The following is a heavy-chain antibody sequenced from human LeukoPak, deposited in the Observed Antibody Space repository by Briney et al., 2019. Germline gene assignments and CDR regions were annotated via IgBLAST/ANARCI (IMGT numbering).Heavy chain of an antibody. CDR1: GGSITNYY. J-gene: IGHJ4*02. V-gene: IGHV4-59*01. D-gene: IGHD6-13*01. CDR3: AREKAAGNPSHFDY. CDR2: SYYNGNT. Sequence: SETLSLTCTVSGGSITNYYWSWIRQPPGKGLEWIGFSYYNGNTNYNPSLKSRVTISVDMSKNQFSLKMNSMTAADTAVYYCAREKAAGNPSHFDYWGQGSLVTVSS.